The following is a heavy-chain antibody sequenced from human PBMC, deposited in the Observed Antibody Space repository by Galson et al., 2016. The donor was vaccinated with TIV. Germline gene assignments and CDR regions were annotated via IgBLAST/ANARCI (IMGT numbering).Heavy chain of an antibody. V-gene: IGHV3-33*01. J-gene: IGHJ4*01. Sequence: WVRQAPGKGLEWVALTWYDGGNKYYADSVKGRFIISRDNSKNILYLEMNTLRAEDTAVYYCARGDFGDYRDFFDYWGHGTLVTVSS. CDR3: ARGDFGDYRDFFDY. D-gene: IGHD4-17*01. CDR2: TWYDGGNK.